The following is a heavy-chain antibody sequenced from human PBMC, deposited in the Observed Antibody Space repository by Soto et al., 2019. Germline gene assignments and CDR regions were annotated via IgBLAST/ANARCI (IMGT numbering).Heavy chain of an antibody. V-gene: IGHV3-21*01. J-gene: IGHJ6*02. CDR2: ISSRSDI. D-gene: IGHD2-2*02. CDR1: GFTFSTYS. Sequence: GGSLRLSCVGSGFTFSTYSINWVRQAPGKWLEWVSSISSRSDIYYADSVKGRFTISRDNAKNSVSLQMNSLRAEDTAVYYCAREYTAWPLAYGLDVWGQGTTLTVSS. CDR3: AREYTAWPLAYGLDV.